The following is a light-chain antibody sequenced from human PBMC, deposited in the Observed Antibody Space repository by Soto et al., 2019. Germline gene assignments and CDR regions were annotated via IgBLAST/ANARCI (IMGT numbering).Light chain of an antibody. Sequence: EIVLTQSPATLSVSPGETASLSCRASQSAGNFLAWYQQKPGQAHRLLIYDASSRPTDIPARFSGSGSGTDFTLTIRSLEPEDFALYYCKQRSNWPITFGQGTRLEIK. J-gene: IGKJ5*01. CDR3: KQRSNWPIT. CDR1: QSAGNF. V-gene: IGKV3-11*01. CDR2: DAS.